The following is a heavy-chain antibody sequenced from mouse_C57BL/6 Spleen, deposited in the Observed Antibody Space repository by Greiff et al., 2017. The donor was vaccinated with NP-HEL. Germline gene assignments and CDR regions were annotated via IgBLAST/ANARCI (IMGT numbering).Heavy chain of an antibody. CDR2: ISSGSSTI. D-gene: IGHD3-2*02. J-gene: IGHJ2*01. Sequence: EVKVEESGGGLVKPGGSLKLSCAASGFTFSDYGMHWVRQAPEKGLEWVAYISSGSSTIYYADTVKGRFTISRDNAKNTLFLQMTSLRSEDTAMYYCATQTAQVFDYWGQGTTLTVSS. V-gene: IGHV5-17*01. CDR1: GFTFSDYG. CDR3: ATQTAQVFDY.